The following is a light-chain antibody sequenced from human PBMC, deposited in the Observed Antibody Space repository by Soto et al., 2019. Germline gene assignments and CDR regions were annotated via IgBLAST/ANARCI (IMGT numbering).Light chain of an antibody. J-gene: IGLJ1*01. CDR1: SSDVGGYNY. V-gene: IGLV2-14*01. CDR2: EVS. Sequence: QSALTQPASVSGSPGQSIAISCTGTSSDVGGYNYVSWYQQHPGKAPKLMISEVSNRPSGVSNRFSGSKSGNTASLTISGLQAEDEADYYCSSYTSSSTYVFGTGTKLPS. CDR3: SSYTSSSTYV.